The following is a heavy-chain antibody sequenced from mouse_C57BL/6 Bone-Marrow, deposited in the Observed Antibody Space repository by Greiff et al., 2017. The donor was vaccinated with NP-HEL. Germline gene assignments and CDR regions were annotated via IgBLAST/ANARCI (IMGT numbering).Heavy chain of an antibody. CDR1: GYTFTSYW. D-gene: IGHD2-4*01. CDR2: IYPGRGST. Sequence: VQLQQSGAELVKPGASVKMSCKASGYTFTSYWITWVKQRPGQGLEWIGDIYPGRGSTNYNEKFKSKATLTVDTSSSTAYMQLSSLTSEDSAVYYCARGGLYYDYDGFAYWGQGTLVTVSA. V-gene: IGHV1-55*01. J-gene: IGHJ3*01. CDR3: ARGGLYYDYDGFAY.